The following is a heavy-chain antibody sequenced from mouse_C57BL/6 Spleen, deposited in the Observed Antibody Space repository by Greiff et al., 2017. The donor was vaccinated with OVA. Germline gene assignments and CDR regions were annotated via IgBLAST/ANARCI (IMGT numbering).Heavy chain of an antibody. CDR1: GYAFSSSW. Sequence: QVQLKQSGPELVKPGASVKISCKASGYAFSSSWMNWVKQRPGTGLAWIGRIYPGDGDTNYNGKFKGKATLTADKSSSTAYMQLSSLTSEDAAVYFCARGNSNYPWFAYWGQGTLVTVSA. CDR3: ARGNSNYPWFAY. CDR2: IYPGDGDT. V-gene: IGHV1-82*01. J-gene: IGHJ3*01. D-gene: IGHD2-5*01.